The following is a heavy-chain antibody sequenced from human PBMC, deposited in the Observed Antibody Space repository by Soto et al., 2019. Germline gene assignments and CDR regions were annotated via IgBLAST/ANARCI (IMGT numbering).Heavy chain of an antibody. CDR2: INTSGGST. Sequence: GASVKVSDKAPGYTVPSYFMHRVPQAPGQELEWKGIINTSGGSTSYAQKFQGRVTMTSDTSTSTVYMELSSLRSEDTAVYYCARDLVDYIWGTYRLDYWGQGTLVTVSS. CDR1: GYTVPSYF. CDR3: ARDLVDYIWGTYRLDY. D-gene: IGHD3-16*01. V-gene: IGHV1-46*03. J-gene: IGHJ4*02.